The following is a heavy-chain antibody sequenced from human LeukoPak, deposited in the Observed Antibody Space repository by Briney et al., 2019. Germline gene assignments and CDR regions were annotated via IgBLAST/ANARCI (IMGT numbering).Heavy chain of an antibody. CDR3: ASSLWFGELTDY. CDR1: GYTFTSYD. D-gene: IGHD3-10*01. Sequence: ASVKVSCKASGYTFTSYDINWVRQATGQGLEWMGWMNPNSGNTGYAQKFQGRVTITRNTSISTAYMELSRLRSDDTAVYYCASSLWFGELTDYWGQGTLVTVSS. J-gene: IGHJ4*02. CDR2: MNPNSGNT. V-gene: IGHV1-8*03.